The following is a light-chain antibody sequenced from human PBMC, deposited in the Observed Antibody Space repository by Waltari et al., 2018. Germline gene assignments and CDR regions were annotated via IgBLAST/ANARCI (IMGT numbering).Light chain of an antibody. Sequence: QMTQSPSSLSASVGDRVTITCRASQGIDNFLAWYQQKPGKAPRLLIYGAFTLQSGAPSRFSGSMSGTDFTLTISDLQPDDVATYYCQSYDSVPRTFGQGTKVEI. CDR2: GAF. CDR3: QSYDSVPRT. V-gene: IGKV1-27*01. J-gene: IGKJ1*01. CDR1: QGIDNF.